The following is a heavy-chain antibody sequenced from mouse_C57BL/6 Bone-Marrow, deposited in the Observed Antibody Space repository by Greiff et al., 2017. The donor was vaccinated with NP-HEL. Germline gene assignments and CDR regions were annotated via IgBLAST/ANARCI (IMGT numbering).Heavy chain of an antibody. CDR3: ARSRDYYGSSSPWFAY. Sequence: QVQLQQSGAELVKPGASVKISCKASGYAFSSYWMNWVKQRPGKGLEWIGQIYPGDGDTNYNGKFKGKATLTADKSSSTAYMQLSSLTSEDSAVYFCARSRDYYGSSSPWFAYWGQGTLVTVSA. CDR1: GYAFSSYW. J-gene: IGHJ3*01. V-gene: IGHV1-80*01. CDR2: IYPGDGDT. D-gene: IGHD1-1*01.